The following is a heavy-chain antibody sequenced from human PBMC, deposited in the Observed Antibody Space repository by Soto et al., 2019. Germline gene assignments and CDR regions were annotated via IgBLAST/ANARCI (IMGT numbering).Heavy chain of an antibody. CDR1: EFTFSRYA. CDR2: IRGSGDST. Sequence: EVRLSESGGGLVQPGGSLRLSCAASEFTFSRYAMIWVRQAPGKGLEWVSTIRGSGDSTFYADSVKGRFTVSRDNSENTLYLQINSLRAHYTAFYYCAKDRGDATITFDLWGQGALVTISS. V-gene: IGHV3-23*01. J-gene: IGHJ4*02. D-gene: IGHD5-12*01. CDR3: AKDRGDATITFDL.